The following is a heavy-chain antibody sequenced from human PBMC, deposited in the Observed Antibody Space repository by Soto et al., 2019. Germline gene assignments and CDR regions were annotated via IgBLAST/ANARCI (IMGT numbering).Heavy chain of an antibody. D-gene: IGHD2-15*01. J-gene: IGHJ6*02. CDR3: AKDQVPEVGDYYYYCGMDV. V-gene: IGHV3-30*18. CDR1: GFTFSSYG. CDR2: ISYDGSNK. Sequence: QVQLVESGGGVVQPGRSLRLSCAASGFTFSSYGMHWVRQAPGKGLEWVAVISYDGSNKYYADSVKGRFTISRDNSKNALYLQMNSLRAEDTAVYYCAKDQVPEVGDYYYYCGMDVWGQGTTVTVSS.